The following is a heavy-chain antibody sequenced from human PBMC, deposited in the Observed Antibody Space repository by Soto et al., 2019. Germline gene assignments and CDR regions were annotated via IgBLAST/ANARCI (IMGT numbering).Heavy chain of an antibody. CDR2: INPNSGGT. D-gene: IGHD3-10*01. J-gene: IGHJ5*02. CDR3: ARGKYHYGSGSYYNVGRKDNWFDP. CDR1: GYTFTGYY. Sequence: ASVKVSCKASGYTFTGYYMHWVRQAPGQGLEWMGWINPNSGGTNYAQKFQGRVTMTRDTSISTAYMEMSRLRSDDTAVYYCARGKYHYGSGSYYNVGRKDNWFDPWGQGTLVTVS. V-gene: IGHV1-2*02.